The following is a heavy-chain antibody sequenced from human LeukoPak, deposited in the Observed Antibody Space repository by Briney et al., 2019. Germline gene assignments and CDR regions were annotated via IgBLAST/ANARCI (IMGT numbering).Heavy chain of an antibody. D-gene: IGHD2-2*01. V-gene: IGHV3-74*01. J-gene: IGHJ6*02. CDR3: APRLSVVVPGAQYGMDV. CDR1: GFTFSSFW. Sequence: GGSLRLSCGASGFTFSSFWMHWVRQAPGKGLVWVSRINSDGSSTSYADSVKGRFTISRDNAKNMSYLQMNSLRAEDTAVYYCAPRLSVVVPGAQYGMDVWGQGTTVTVSS. CDR2: INSDGSST.